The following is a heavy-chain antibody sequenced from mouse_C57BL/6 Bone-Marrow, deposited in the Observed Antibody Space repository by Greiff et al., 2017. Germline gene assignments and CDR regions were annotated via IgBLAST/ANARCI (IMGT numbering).Heavy chain of an antibody. CDR1: GYTFTEYT. J-gene: IGHJ3*01. Sequence: QVQLKESGAELVKPGASVKLSCKASGYTFTEYTIHWVKQRSGQGLEWIGWFYPGSGSIKYTAQFKDKAPLTADKSSSTVYMELSRLTSEDSDVYFCERHEALPFAYWGQGTLVTVSA. CDR3: ERHEALPFAY. V-gene: IGHV1-62-2*01. D-gene: IGHD6-1*01. CDR2: FYPGSGSI.